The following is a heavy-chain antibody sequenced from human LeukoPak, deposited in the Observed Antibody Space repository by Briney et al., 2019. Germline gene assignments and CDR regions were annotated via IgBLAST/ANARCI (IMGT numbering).Heavy chain of an antibody. D-gene: IGHD3-3*01. CDR3: ARGRSSNYDFWSGYPVVTAHFDY. Sequence: SETLSLTCTVSGDSINCGGYYWSWIRQHPGKGLELIGHIYYSGSTYYNPSLKSRVTISVDTSKNQFSLKLSSVTAADTAVYYCARGRSSNYDFWSGYPVVTAHFDYWGQGTLVTVSS. V-gene: IGHV4-31*03. CDR1: GDSINCGGYY. J-gene: IGHJ4*02. CDR2: IYYSGST.